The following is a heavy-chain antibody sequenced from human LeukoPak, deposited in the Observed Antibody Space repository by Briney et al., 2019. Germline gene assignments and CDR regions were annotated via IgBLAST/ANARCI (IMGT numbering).Heavy chain of an antibody. D-gene: IGHD2-2*01. J-gene: IGHJ4*02. V-gene: IGHV3-11*06. CDR2: IGISSGNT. Sequence: GGSLRLSCAASGFTVSSSYMSWVRQAPGKGLEWISYIGISSGNTKYADSVKGRFTISGDKAKNSVYLQMNSLRVEDTAVYYCARDTKYAFDNWGQGTLVTVSS. CDR3: ARDTKYAFDN. CDR1: GFTVSSSY.